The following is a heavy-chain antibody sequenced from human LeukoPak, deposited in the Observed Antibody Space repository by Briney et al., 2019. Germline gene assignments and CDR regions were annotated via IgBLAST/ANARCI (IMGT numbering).Heavy chain of an antibody. CDR3: ARGDCSGGSCYGDLYYGMDV. CDR2: IDPSDSYT. D-gene: IGHD2-15*01. J-gene: IGHJ6*04. Sequence: GESLKISCKGSGYSFTSYWISWVRQMPGKGLEWMGRIDPSDSYTNYSPSFQGHVTISADKSISTAYLQWSSLKASDTAMYYCARGDCSGGSCYGDLYYGMDVWGKGTTVTVSS. CDR1: GYSFTSYW. V-gene: IGHV5-10-1*01.